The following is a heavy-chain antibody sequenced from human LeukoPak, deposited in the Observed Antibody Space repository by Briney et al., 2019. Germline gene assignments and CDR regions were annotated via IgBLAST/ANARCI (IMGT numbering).Heavy chain of an antibody. CDR1: GFTFSSYA. J-gene: IGHJ4*02. CDR2: ISYDGSNK. D-gene: IGHD1-26*01. V-gene: IGHV3-30-3*01. CDR3: ARDGGSYFGQTDY. Sequence: GGSLRLSCAASGFTFSSYAMHWARQAPGKGLEWVAVISYDGSNKYYADSVKGRFTISRDNSKNTLYLQMNSLRAEDTAVYYCARDGGSYFGQTDYWGQGTLVTVSS.